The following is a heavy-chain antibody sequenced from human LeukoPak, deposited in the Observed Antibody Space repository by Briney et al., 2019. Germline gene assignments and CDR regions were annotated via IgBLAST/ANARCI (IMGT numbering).Heavy chain of an antibody. D-gene: IGHD6-19*01. V-gene: IGHV3-48*03. CDR2: ISSSGSTI. J-gene: IGHJ4*02. Sequence: GGSLRLSCAASGFTFSNYEMNWVRQAPGKGLEWVSYISSSGSTIYYADSVKGRFTISRDNAKNSLYLQMNSLRAEDTAVYYCASASDIAVAGDYWGQGTLVTVSS. CDR3: ASASDIAVAGDY. CDR1: GFTFSNYE.